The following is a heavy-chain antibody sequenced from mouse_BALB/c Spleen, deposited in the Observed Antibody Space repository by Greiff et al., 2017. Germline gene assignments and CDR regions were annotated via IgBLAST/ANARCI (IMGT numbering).Heavy chain of an antibody. J-gene: IGHJ2*01. D-gene: IGHD2-14*01. V-gene: IGHV2-9*02. Sequence: VQLVESGPGLVAPSQSLSITCTVSGFSLTSYGVHWVRQPPGKGLEWLGVIWAGGSTNYNSALMSRLSISKDNSKSQVFLKMNSLQTDDTAMYYCARDKEVRECYFDYWGKGTTLTVSS. CDR3: ARDKEVRECYFDY. CDR2: IWAGGST. CDR1: GFSLTSYG.